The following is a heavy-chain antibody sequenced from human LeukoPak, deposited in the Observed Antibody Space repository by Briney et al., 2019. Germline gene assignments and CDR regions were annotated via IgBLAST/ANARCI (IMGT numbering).Heavy chain of an antibody. J-gene: IGHJ4*02. Sequence: PGGSLRLSCAASGFTFSSYWMHWVRQAPGKGLVWVSRINSDGSSTSYADSVKGRFTISRDNAKNTLYLQMNSLRAEDTAVYYCGRGSSSPLGQNYWGQGTLVTVSS. CDR3: GRGSSSPLGQNY. V-gene: IGHV3-74*01. CDR1: GFTFSSYW. D-gene: IGHD6-6*01. CDR2: INSDGSST.